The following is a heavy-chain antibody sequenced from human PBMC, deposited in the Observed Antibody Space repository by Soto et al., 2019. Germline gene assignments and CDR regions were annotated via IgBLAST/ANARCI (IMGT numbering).Heavy chain of an antibody. D-gene: IGHD3-10*01. Sequence: GGSLRLSCAASGFTFSSYAMSWVRQAPGKGLEWVSAISGSGGSTYYADSVKGRFTISRDNSKNTLYLQMNSLRAEDTAVYYCAKAGTEYGSGSDVPAYWGQGTLVTVSS. CDR2: ISGSGGST. CDR1: GFTFSSYA. V-gene: IGHV3-23*01. CDR3: AKAGTEYGSGSDVPAY. J-gene: IGHJ4*02.